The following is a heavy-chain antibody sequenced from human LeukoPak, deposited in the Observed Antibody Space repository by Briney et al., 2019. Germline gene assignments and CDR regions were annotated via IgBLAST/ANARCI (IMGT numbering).Heavy chain of an antibody. CDR3: ARDKDYYGSGSYDY. V-gene: IGHV1-2*02. Sequence: GASVKVSCKASGYTFTGYYMHWVRQAPGQGLEWMGWINPNSGGTNYAQKFQGRVTMTRDTSISTAYMELSRLRSDDTAVYYCARDKDYYGSGSYDYWGQGTLVTVSS. CDR1: GYTFTGYY. J-gene: IGHJ4*02. D-gene: IGHD3-10*01. CDR2: INPNSGGT.